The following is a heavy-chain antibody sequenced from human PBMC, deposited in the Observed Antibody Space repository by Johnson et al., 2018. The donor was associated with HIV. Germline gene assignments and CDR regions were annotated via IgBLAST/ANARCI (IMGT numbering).Heavy chain of an antibody. D-gene: IGHD6-6*01. CDR3: ARDRGAARDAFDI. V-gene: IGHV3-11*01. CDR1: GFTFSDSY. J-gene: IGHJ3*02. CDR2: ISGSDGAI. Sequence: HVQLVESGGGWVTPGGSLSLSCAASGFTFSDSYMNWIRQAPGKGLEWVSYISGSDGAIWYADSVKGRFTISRDNAKNSLYLQMNSLRAEDTAVYYCARDRGAARDAFDIWGQGTMVTVSS.